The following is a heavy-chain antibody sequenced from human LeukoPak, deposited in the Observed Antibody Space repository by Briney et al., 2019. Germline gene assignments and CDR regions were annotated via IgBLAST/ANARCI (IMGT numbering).Heavy chain of an antibody. CDR2: ASGSGVST. Sequence: PGGSLRLSCAASGFTFSSYAMSWVRQAPGKGLEWVSVASGSGVSTYYADSVKGRFTISRDTSKNTVYLQMNSLRAEDTAVYYCAKAIPRSVVITTNWGQGTLVTVSS. V-gene: IGHV3-23*01. D-gene: IGHD3-22*01. J-gene: IGHJ4*02. CDR1: GFTFSSYA. CDR3: AKAIPRSVVITTN.